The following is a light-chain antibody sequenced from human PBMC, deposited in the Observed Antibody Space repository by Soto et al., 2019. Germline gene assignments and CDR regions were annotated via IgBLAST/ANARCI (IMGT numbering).Light chain of an antibody. V-gene: IGKV1-5*01. CDR2: DAS. Sequence: DIQMTQSPSTLSASVGDRVTITCRASQSVRGYLAWYQQKPGQAPKLLIFDASTLESGVPSRFSGSGSGAEFTLTISSLQLDDFATYYCQQYATYSTFGGGTKVEVK. J-gene: IGKJ4*01. CDR1: QSVRGY. CDR3: QQYATYST.